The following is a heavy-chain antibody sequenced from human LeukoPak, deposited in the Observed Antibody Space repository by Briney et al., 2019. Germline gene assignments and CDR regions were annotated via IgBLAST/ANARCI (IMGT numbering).Heavy chain of an antibody. J-gene: IGHJ4*02. CDR1: GFTFSDYW. V-gene: IGHV3-7*03. CDR3: ARAPVDTAIWGYFDY. CDR2: IKHDGGEK. Sequence: GGSLRLSCAASGFTFSDYWMSWVRQAPGKGLEWVANIKHDGGEKHYVDSVKGRFTISRDNAKNSLYLQMNSLRAEDTAVYYCARAPVDTAIWGYFDYWGQGTLVTVSS. D-gene: IGHD5-18*01.